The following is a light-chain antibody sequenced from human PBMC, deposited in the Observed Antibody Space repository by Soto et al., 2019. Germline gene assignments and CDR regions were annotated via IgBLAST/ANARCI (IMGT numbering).Light chain of an antibody. CDR3: QNWGTGLLV. CDR1: SGHSSYA. J-gene: IGLJ3*02. V-gene: IGLV4-69*01. CDR2: LNSDGSH. Sequence: VVTQSPSASASQGASVKLTCTLSSGHSSYAIAWHQQQPEKGPRYLMKLNSDGSHSKGDGIPDRFSGSSSGAERDLTISSLQSEDEADYYCQNWGTGLLVFGGGTKLTVL.